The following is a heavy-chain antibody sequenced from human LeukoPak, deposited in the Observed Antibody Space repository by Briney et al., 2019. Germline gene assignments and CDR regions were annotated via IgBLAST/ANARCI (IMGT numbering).Heavy chain of an antibody. V-gene: IGHV1-46*01. Sequence: ASVKVSCKASGYTFTSHYMHWVRQAPEKGLEWMGIINPTGGSTSYAQKFQGRVTMTRNTSISTAYMELSSLRSEDTAVYYCARGSDYYDSSGYPFDYWGQGTLVTVSS. CDR2: INPTGGST. D-gene: IGHD3-22*01. J-gene: IGHJ4*02. CDR3: ARGSDYYDSSGYPFDY. CDR1: GYTFTSHY.